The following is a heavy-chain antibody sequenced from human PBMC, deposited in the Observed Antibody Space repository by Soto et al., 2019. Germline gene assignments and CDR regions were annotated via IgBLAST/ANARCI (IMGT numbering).Heavy chain of an antibody. V-gene: IGHV6-1*01. J-gene: IGHJ6*02. CDR2: TYYRSKWYN. Sequence: SQTLSLTCAISGDSVSSNSAAWNWIRQSPSRVLEWLGRTYYRSKWYNDYAVSVKSRITINPDTSKNQFSLQLNSVTPEDTAVYYCAREGGQLEFYYYYGMDIWGQGTTVTVSS. CDR1: GDSVSSNSAA. D-gene: IGHD1-1*01. CDR3: AREGGQLEFYYYYGMDI.